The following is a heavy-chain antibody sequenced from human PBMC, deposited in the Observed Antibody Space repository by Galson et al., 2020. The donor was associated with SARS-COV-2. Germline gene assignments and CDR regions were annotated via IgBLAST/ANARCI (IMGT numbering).Heavy chain of an antibody. CDR3: ARAYKGAYYYGMDV. CDR2: LSYDGSNK. CDR1: GFTFSSYA. D-gene: IGHD1-1*01. J-gene: IGHJ6*02. Sequence: GGSLRLSCAASGFTFSSYAMHWVRQAPGKGLEWVAVLSYDGSNKYYADSVKGRFTISRDNSKNTLYLQMNSLRAEDTAVYYCARAYKGAYYYGMDVWGQGTTVTVSS. V-gene: IGHV3-30-3*01.